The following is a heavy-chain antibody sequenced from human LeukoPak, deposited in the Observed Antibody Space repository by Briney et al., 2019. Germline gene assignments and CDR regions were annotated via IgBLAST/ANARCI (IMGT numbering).Heavy chain of an antibody. CDR3: ARDTEIKAVAGIFY. CDR2: IWYDGSNK. D-gene: IGHD6-19*01. V-gene: IGHV3-33*01. J-gene: IGHJ4*02. CDR1: GFTFSSYG. Sequence: PGGSLRLSCAASGFTFSSYGMHWVRQAPGKGLEWVAVIWYDGSNKYYADSVKGRFTISRDNSKNTLYLQMNSLRAEDTAVYYCARDTEIKAVAGIFYWGQGTLVTVSS.